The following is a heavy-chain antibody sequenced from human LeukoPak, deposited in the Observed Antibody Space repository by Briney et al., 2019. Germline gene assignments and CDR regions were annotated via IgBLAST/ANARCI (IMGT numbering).Heavy chain of an antibody. CDR1: GFTFSSYG. D-gene: IGHD6-13*01. CDR2: ISYDGSNK. J-gene: IGHJ6*04. Sequence: GGSLRLSCAASGFTFSSYGMHWVRQAPGKGLEWVAFISYDGSNKYHADSVKGRFTISRDNSKNTLYLQINSLRAEDTAVYYCANGGSSWSPRYYYYGMDVWGKWTTVTVSS. CDR3: ANGGSSWSPRYYYYGMDV. V-gene: IGHV3-30*02.